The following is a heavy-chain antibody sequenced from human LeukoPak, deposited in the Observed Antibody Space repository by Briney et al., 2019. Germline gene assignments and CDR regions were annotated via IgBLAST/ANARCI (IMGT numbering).Heavy chain of an antibody. V-gene: IGHV4-34*01. CDR3: ARDRHGDDANPKFDP. J-gene: IGHJ5*02. CDR2: INHSGST. D-gene: IGHD4-17*01. CDR1: GGSFSGYY. Sequence: SETLSLTCAVYGGSFSGYYWSRIRQPPGKGLEWIGEINHSGSTNYNPSLKSRVTISVDTSKNQFSLKLSSVTAADTAVYYCARDRHGDDANPKFDPWGQGTLVTVSS.